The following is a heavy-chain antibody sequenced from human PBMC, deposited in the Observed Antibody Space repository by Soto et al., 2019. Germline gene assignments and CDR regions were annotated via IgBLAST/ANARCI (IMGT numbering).Heavy chain of an antibody. V-gene: IGHV3-30*03. CDR1: GFTFNSYG. J-gene: IGHJ6*02. D-gene: IGHD1-26*01. Sequence: GGSLRLSCAASGFTFNSYGMHWVRQGPGNGLEWVAFISYDSTKTYYADSVKGRFTISRDNSNSALYVQMNSLTGEDTAVYYCARTRSAWSDFHYYSLDVWGQGTTVTSP. CDR2: ISYDSTKT. CDR3: ARTRSAWSDFHYYSLDV.